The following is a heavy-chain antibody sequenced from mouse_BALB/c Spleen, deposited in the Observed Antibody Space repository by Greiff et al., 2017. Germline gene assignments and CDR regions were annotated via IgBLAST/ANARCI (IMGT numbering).Heavy chain of an antibody. CDR2: IWGDGST. J-gene: IGHJ4*01. Sequence: VQLQESGPGLVAPSQSLSITCTVSGFSLTGYGVNWVRQPPGKGLEWLGMIWGDGSTDYNSALKSRLSISKDNSKSQVFLKMNSLQTDDTARYYCARGNWAYAMDYWGQGTSVTVSS. CDR3: ARGNWAYAMDY. CDR1: GFSLTGYG. V-gene: IGHV2-6-7*01.